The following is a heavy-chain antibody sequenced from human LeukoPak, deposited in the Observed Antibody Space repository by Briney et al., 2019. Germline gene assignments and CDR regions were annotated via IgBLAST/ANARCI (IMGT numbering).Heavy chain of an antibody. CDR1: GFTFSSYA. J-gene: IGHJ3*02. V-gene: IGHV3-30-3*01. D-gene: IGHD3-16*02. CDR2: ISYDGSNK. CDR3: ARPELRLGELSFYDAFDI. Sequence: GGSLRLSCAASGFTFSSYAMHWVRQAPGKGLEGVAVISYDGSNKYYADSVKGRFTISRDNSKNTLYLQMNSLRAEDTAVYYCARPELRLGELSFYDAFDIWGQGTMVTVSS.